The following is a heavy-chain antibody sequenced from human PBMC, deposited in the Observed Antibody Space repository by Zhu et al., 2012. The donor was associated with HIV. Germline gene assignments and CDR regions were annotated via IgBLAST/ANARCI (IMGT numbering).Heavy chain of an antibody. V-gene: IGHV4-30-4*01. D-gene: IGHD2-15*01. CDR1: GGSISSGDYY. Sequence: QVQLEESGPGLVKPSQTLSLSCTVSGGSISSGDYYWSWIRQSPGKGLERIGYIYYSGSTYYNPSLKSRVTISLDTSKNQFSLRLSSVTAADTAVYYCAREGXDGYNDYWGQGPWSPSPQ. CDR3: AREGXDGYNDY. J-gene: IGHJ4*03. CDR2: IYYSGST.